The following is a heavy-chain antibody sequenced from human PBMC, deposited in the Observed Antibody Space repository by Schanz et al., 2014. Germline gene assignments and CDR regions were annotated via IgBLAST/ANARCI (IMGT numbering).Heavy chain of an antibody. Sequence: EVQLVQSGGGLVQPGGSLRLSCAASGFTFSAYAMTWVRQIPGKGLEWVSAISASGGTTYYADSVKGRFTISRDNAKNSLYLQMNSLRAEDTAVYYCARSRSRFYFDYWGQGTLVTVSS. J-gene: IGHJ4*02. CDR3: ARSRSRFYFDY. D-gene: IGHD2-2*01. V-gene: IGHV3-23*04. CDR2: ISASGGTT. CDR1: GFTFSAYA.